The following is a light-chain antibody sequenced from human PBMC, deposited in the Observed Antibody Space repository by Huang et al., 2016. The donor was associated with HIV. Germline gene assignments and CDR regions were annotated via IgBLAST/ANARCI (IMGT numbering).Light chain of an antibody. J-gene: IGKJ2*01. CDR2: GAS. Sequence: EIVMTQSPATLSVSPGERATLSCRASQSVSSNLAWYQQNPGPAPRLLIYGASTRATCIPARFSGSGSGTEFTLTISSLQSEDFAVYYCQQYNNWPPYTFGQGTKLEIK. CDR1: QSVSSN. V-gene: IGKV3-15*01. CDR3: QQYNNWPPYT.